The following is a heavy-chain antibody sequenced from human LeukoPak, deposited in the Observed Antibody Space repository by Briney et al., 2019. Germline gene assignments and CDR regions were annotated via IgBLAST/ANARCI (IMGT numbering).Heavy chain of an antibody. V-gene: IGHV3-48*03. CDR3: ARSERVTMIVVVITYFDY. J-gene: IGHJ4*02. D-gene: IGHD3-22*01. Sequence: GGSLRLSCAASGFXFSSYEINWVRQAPGKGLEWVSYISSSGSTIFYADSVKGRFTISRDNAKNSLYLQMNSLRAEDTAVYYCARSERVTMIVVVITYFDYWGQGTLVTVSS. CDR1: GFXFSSYE. CDR2: ISSSGSTI.